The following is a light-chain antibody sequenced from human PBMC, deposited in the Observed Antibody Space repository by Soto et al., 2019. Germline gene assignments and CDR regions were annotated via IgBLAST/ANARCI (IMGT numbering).Light chain of an antibody. CDR1: QGIRTD. CDR3: LQDYSYPRT. CDR2: GAS. J-gene: IGKJ1*01. V-gene: IGKV1-6*01. Sequence: AVQLTQSPSSLSASVGDRVTNTCRASQGIRTDLGWYQQKPGKAPKVLIFGASTLQSGVPSRFSGSGSGTDFILTISSLQPEDFATYYCLQDYSYPRTFGQGTKVDIK.